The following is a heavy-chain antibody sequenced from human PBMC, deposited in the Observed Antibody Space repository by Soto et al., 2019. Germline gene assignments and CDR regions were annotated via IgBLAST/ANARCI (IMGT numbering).Heavy chain of an antibody. V-gene: IGHV4-39*01. CDR3: ARHYNTGAFFDY. CDR1: GASVSSSHY. D-gene: IGHD1-20*01. CDR2: VSYSGSP. Sequence: QLQLQESGPGLVKSSETLSLTCSVSGASVSSSHYWGWIRQPPGKGLEWIGSVSYSGSPYYSPSFKSRITISVDTSNNQFSLRVRSVTATDTAVYFCARHYNTGAFFDYWGQGKSVTVSS. J-gene: IGHJ4*02.